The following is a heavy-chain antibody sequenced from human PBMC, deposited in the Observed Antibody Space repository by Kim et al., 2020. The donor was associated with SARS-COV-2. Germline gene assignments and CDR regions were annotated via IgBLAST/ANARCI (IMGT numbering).Heavy chain of an antibody. CDR3: AKVPYYYDSSGYYSLFDY. V-gene: IGHV3-23*01. CDR2: ISGSGGST. J-gene: IGHJ4*02. D-gene: IGHD3-22*01. Sequence: GGSLRLSCAASGFTFSSYAMSWVRQAPGKGLEWVSAISGSGGSTYYADSVKGRFTISRDNSKNTLYLQMNSLRAEDTAVYHCAKVPYYYDSSGYYSLFDYWGQGTLVTVSS. CDR1: GFTFSSYA.